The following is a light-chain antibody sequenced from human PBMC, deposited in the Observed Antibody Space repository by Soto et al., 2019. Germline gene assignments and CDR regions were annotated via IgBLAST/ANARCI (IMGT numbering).Light chain of an antibody. CDR1: SSDDGGYNY. Sequence: QSVLTQRASVSGSPGQSITISCTGTSSDDGGYNYVSWYQQHPGKAPKLMIYDVSNRPSGVSNRFSGSKSGNTASLTISGLQAEDEADYYCSSYTSSSTPYVFGTGTKLTVL. V-gene: IGLV2-14*01. CDR2: DVS. J-gene: IGLJ1*01. CDR3: SSYTSSSTPYV.